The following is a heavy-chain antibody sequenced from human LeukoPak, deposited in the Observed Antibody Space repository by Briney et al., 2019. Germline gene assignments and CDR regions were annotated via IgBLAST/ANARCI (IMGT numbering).Heavy chain of an antibody. D-gene: IGHD3-10*02. CDR3: ARALRHVRYYYYMDV. J-gene: IGHJ6*03. Sequence: GGSLRLSCAASGLTFSSYSMNWVRQAPGKGLEWVSYISSSSSTIYYADSVKGRFTISRDNAKNSLYLQMNSLRAEDTAVYYCARALRHVRYYYYMDVWGKGTTVTVSS. V-gene: IGHV3-48*04. CDR1: GLTFSSYS. CDR2: ISSSSSTI.